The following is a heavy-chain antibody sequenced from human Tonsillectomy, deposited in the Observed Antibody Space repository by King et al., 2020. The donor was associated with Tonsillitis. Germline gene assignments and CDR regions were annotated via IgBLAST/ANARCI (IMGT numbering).Heavy chain of an antibody. CDR3: ARQKAHVRSFDWLFLY. CDR1: GYSFTNYW. D-gene: IGHD3-9*01. CDR2: IYPGDSDT. J-gene: IGHJ4*02. Sequence: DVQLVESGAEVKKPGESLKISCKGSGYSFTNYWIGWVRQMPGKGLEWIGVIYPGDSDTRYSPSFQGQVTISADKSISTAYLQWSSLKASDTAMYYCARQKAHVRSFDWLFLYWGRGTLVTVSS. V-gene: IGHV5-51*01.